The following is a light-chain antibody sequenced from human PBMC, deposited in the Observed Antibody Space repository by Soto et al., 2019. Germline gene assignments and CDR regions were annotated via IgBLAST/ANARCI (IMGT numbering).Light chain of an antibody. CDR2: AAS. V-gene: IGKV1-39*01. CDR1: QSISTY. J-gene: IGKJ1*01. Sequence: PSSLSASVGDRVTITCRASQSISTYLNWYQQKPGKAPNLLIYAASSLQSGVPSRFSGSGSGTDFTLTISSLQPEDFTTYYCPQRYNPPCTSGQGIKADI. CDR3: PQRYNPPCT.